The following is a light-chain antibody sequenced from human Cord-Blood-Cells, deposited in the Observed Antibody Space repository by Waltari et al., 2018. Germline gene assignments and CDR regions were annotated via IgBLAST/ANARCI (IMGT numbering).Light chain of an antibody. Sequence: QSALTQPASVSGSPGPSITISCTGTSSDVGGYNLVSWYQQHPGKAPKLMIYEGSKRPSGVSNRFSGSKSGNTASLTISGLQAEDEADYYCCSYAGYVFGTGTKVTVL. CDR2: EGS. CDR3: CSYAGYV. J-gene: IGLJ1*01. V-gene: IGLV2-23*01. CDR1: SSDVGGYNL.